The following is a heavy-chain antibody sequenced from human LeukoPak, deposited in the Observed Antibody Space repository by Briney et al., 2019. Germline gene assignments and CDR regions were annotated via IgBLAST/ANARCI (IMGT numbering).Heavy chain of an antibody. D-gene: IGHD3-22*01. CDR2: AYYRSKWSN. V-gene: IGHV6-1*01. CDR1: GDSVSSHTVT. Sequence: SQTLSLTCAISGDSVSSHTVTWNWIRQSPSRGLEWLGRAYYRSKWSNDYALSVKSRIIINPDTSKNQFSLKLSSVTAADTAVYYCARVGGYYDSSGYPNWFDPWGQGTLVTVSS. J-gene: IGHJ5*02. CDR3: ARVGGYYDSSGYPNWFDP.